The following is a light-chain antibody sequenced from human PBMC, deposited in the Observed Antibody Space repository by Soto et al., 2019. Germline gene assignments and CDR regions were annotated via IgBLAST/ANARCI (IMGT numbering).Light chain of an antibody. Sequence: QLVLTQSSSASASLGSSVKLTCTLSSGHSNYVIAWHQRRPGKAPRYLMKLEGSGSYNKGSGVPDRFSGSSSGADRYLTISDLLFEDEADYYCETWDSNPRVFGGGTKLTVL. J-gene: IGLJ3*02. V-gene: IGLV4-60*02. CDR2: LEGSGSY. CDR1: SGHSNYV. CDR3: ETWDSNPRV.